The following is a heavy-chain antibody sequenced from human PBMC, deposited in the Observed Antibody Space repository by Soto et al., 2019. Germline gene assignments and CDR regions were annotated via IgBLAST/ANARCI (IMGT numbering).Heavy chain of an antibody. D-gene: IGHD2-15*01. CDR3: APGGYCSGGSCYSRRYFAY. CDR1: GFTFSTYA. V-gene: IGHV3-30-3*01. CDR2: ISYDGSDK. J-gene: IGHJ4*02. Sequence: QVQLVESGGGVVQPGRSLRLSCAASGFTFSTYAMHWVRQAPGKGLEWVAAISYDGSDKYYAASVKGRFPISRDNSKNPLYLQRSSLRAEDTAVYYCAPGGYCSGGSCYSRRYFAYWGQGTLVTVFS.